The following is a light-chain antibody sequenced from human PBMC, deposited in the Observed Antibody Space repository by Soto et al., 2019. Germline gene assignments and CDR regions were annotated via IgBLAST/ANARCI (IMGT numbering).Light chain of an antibody. CDR1: SSDVGNYNL. J-gene: IGLJ3*02. Sequence: SVLTQPASVSGSPGQSITISCTGTSSDVGNYNLVSWYQQHPGKAPKLMIYEVNKRPSGVSNRFSGSKSGNTASLTISGLQTEDEADYYCCSYADTNTRVFGGGTQLTVL. CDR3: CSYADTNTRV. V-gene: IGLV2-23*02. CDR2: EVN.